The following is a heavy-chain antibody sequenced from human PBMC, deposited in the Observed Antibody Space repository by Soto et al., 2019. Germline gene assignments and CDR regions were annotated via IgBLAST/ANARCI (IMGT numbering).Heavy chain of an antibody. Sequence: QVQLVQSGAEVKKPGSSVKVSCKASGGTFSSYPISWVRQAPGQGLEWMGRIIPILGIANYAQKFQGRVTITADKSTSTAYMELSSLRSEDTAVYYCARMEGFGELDAPENWFDPWGQGTLVTVSS. D-gene: IGHD3-10*01. CDR2: IIPILGIA. J-gene: IGHJ5*02. CDR3: ARMEGFGELDAPENWFDP. CDR1: GGTFSSYP. V-gene: IGHV1-69*02.